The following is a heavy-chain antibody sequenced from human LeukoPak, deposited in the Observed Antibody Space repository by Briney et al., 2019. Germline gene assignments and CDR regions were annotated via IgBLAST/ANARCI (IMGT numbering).Heavy chain of an antibody. CDR2: IYTSGST. Sequence: SETLSLTCTVSGGSISSYYWSWIRQPAGKGLEWIGRIYTSGSTNYNPSLKSRVTMSVDTSKNQFSLKLSSVTAADTAVYYCAREVYGSGSYTASPYYYYYYMDVWGKGTTVTVSS. V-gene: IGHV4-4*07. D-gene: IGHD3-10*01. CDR3: AREVYGSGSYTASPYYYYYYMDV. J-gene: IGHJ6*03. CDR1: GGSISSYY.